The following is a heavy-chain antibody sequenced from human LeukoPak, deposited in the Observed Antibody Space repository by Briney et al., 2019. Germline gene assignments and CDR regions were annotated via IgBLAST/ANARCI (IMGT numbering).Heavy chain of an antibody. Sequence: GGSLRLSCAASGFTFSSYVMTWVRQAPGKGLEWVSTVSGSGGTTYHADSVKGRFTVSRDNSRNTLYLQMNSLRVEDTAVYFCAKTTGYSDYSPFHHWGQGTLVTVSS. CDR2: VSGSGGTT. CDR3: AKTTGYSDYSPFHH. V-gene: IGHV3-23*01. D-gene: IGHD4-11*01. J-gene: IGHJ1*01. CDR1: GFTFSSYV.